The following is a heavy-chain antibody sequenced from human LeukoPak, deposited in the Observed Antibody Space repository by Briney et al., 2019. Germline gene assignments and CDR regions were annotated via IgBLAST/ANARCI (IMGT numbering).Heavy chain of an antibody. J-gene: IGHJ2*01. V-gene: IGHV3-23*01. CDR3: ARDRADSSGWFNYWYFAL. D-gene: IGHD6-19*01. Sequence: PGGSLRLSCAASGSIFRSYALSWVRQAPGKGLEWVSSITGSGDSTYYADSVKGRFTISRDNSKNTLYLQMNSLRTEDTAVYYCARDRADSSGWFNYWYFALWGRGTLVTVSS. CDR1: GSIFRSYA. CDR2: ITGSGDST.